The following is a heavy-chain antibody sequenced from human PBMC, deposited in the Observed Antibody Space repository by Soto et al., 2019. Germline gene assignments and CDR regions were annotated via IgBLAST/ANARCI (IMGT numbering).Heavy chain of an antibody. D-gene: IGHD6-13*01. CDR1: GFTFSNAW. Sequence: EVQLVESGGGLVKPGGSLRLSCAASGFTFSNAWMNWVRQAPGKGLEWVGRIKSKTDGGTTDYAAPVKGRFTISRDDSNNTLYLQMNSLKTEDTAVYYCTTDYLYSSWYLPYRWFDPWGQGTLVTVSS. J-gene: IGHJ5*02. V-gene: IGHV3-15*07. CDR2: IKSKTDGGTT. CDR3: TTDYLYSSWYLPYRWFDP.